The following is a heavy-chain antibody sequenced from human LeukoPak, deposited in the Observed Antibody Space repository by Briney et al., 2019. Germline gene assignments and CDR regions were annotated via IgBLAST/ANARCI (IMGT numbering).Heavy chain of an antibody. CDR2: IYYSGST. J-gene: IGHJ4*02. Sequence: SETLSLTCTVSGGSISSSSYYWGWIRQPPGKGLEWIGSIYYSGSTYYNPSLKSRVTISVDTSKNQFSLKLSSVTAADTAVYYCARDGGYCSSTSCSFDYWGQGTLVTVSS. D-gene: IGHD2-2*01. CDR1: GGSISSSSYY. V-gene: IGHV4-39*02. CDR3: ARDGGYCSSTSCSFDY.